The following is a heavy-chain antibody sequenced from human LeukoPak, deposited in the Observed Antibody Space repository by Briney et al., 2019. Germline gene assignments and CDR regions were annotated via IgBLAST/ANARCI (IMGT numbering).Heavy chain of an antibody. CDR3: AKHNLLGYCSGGSCYSGAFDI. Sequence: PGGSLRLSCAASGFTFSSRAMSWVRQAPGKGLEWVSAISGSGGTTYYADSVKGRFTISRDNSKNTLYLQMNSLRAEDTAVYYCAKHNLLGYCSGGSCYSGAFDIWGQGTMVTVSS. CDR1: GFTFSSRA. J-gene: IGHJ3*02. CDR2: ISGSGGTT. D-gene: IGHD2-15*01. V-gene: IGHV3-23*01.